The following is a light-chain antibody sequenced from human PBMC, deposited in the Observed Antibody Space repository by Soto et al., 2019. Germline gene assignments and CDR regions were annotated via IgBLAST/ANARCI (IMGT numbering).Light chain of an antibody. J-gene: IGKJ1*01. CDR1: QSLLHSNGYNY. CDR3: MQPLQSWT. CDR2: LGS. Sequence: DIVMTQSPLSLPVTPGEPASISCRSSQSLLHSNGYNYLYWYLQKPGQSPQLLIYLGSNRASGVPDRFSGSGSGIDFTLKISRVAAEDVGVYYCMQPLQSWTFGQGTKVDIK. V-gene: IGKV2-28*01.